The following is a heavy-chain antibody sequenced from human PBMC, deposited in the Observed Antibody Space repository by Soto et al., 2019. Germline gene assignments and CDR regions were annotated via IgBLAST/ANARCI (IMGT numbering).Heavy chain of an antibody. J-gene: IGHJ6*02. CDR3: AREEYSSSTDYYYYGMDV. Sequence: QVQLVQSGAEVKKSGSSVKVSCKASGGTFSSYAISWVRQAPGQGLEWMGGIIPIFGTANYAQKFQGRVTITADESTSTAYMELSSLRSEDTDVYYCAREEYSSSTDYYYYGMDVWGQGTTVTVSS. CDR2: IIPIFGTA. V-gene: IGHV1-69*01. D-gene: IGHD6-6*01. CDR1: GGTFSSYA.